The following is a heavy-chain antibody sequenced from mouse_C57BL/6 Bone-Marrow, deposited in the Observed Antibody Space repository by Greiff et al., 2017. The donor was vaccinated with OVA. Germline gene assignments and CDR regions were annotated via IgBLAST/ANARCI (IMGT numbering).Heavy chain of an antibody. J-gene: IGHJ4*01. Sequence: DVKLVESGGGLVQPKGSLKLSCAASGFSFNTYAMNWVRQAPGKGLEWVARIRSKSNNYATYYADSVKDRFTISRYDSESMLYLQMNNLKTEDTAMYYCVRLRYYAMDYWGQGTSVTVSS. CDR2: IRSKSNNYAT. CDR3: VRLRYYAMDY. V-gene: IGHV10-1*01. D-gene: IGHD1-1*01. CDR1: GFSFNTYA.